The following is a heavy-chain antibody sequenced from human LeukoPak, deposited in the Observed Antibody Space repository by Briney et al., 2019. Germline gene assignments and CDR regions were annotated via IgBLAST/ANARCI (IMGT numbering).Heavy chain of an antibody. Sequence: SGKVSCKASGGTFTSYAISWVRQAPGQGLEWMGGIIPIFGTANYAQKFQVRVTITTDESTTTAYMELSSLRSEDTAVYYCARWYLYNWFDPWGQGTLVTVSS. D-gene: IGHD2-15*01. CDR1: GGTFTSYA. CDR3: ARWYLYNWFDP. J-gene: IGHJ5*02. V-gene: IGHV1-69*05. CDR2: IIPIFGTA.